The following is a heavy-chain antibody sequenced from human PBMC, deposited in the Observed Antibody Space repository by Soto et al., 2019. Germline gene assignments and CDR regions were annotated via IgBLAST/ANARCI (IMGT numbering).Heavy chain of an antibody. CDR2: INAGNGNT. J-gene: IGHJ4*02. CDR3: ARVLGDYGSGDN. D-gene: IGHD3-10*01. Sequence: QVQLVQSGAEVKKPGASVKVSCKASGYTFTSYAMHWVRQAPGQRLEWMGWINAGNGNTKYSQKFQGRVTITRDTSASTAYMELSSLRSEDTAVYYCARVLGDYGSGDNWGQGTLVTVSS. V-gene: IGHV1-3*01. CDR1: GYTFTSYA.